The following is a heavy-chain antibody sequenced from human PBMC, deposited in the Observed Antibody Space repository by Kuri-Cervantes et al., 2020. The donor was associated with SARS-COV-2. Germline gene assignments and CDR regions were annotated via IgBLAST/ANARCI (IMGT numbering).Heavy chain of an antibody. CDR2: ISSIGSDI. CDR1: GFSSSSYS. Sequence: GGSMRLSCAPAGFSSSSYSVNWVRQPPGKGLEWVSSISSIGSDIYYADSVKGRFSISRDNAKNSLYLQMNSLRAEDTAVYYCARVGSTMVRGVIMRGADAFDIWGQGTMVTVSS. V-gene: IGHV3-21*01. J-gene: IGHJ3*02. CDR3: ARVGSTMVRGVIMRGADAFDI. D-gene: IGHD3-10*01.